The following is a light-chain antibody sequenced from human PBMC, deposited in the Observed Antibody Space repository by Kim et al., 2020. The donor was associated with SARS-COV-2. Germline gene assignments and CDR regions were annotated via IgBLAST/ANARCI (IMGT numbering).Light chain of an antibody. CDR3: SSYTSSSNWV. J-gene: IGLJ3*02. Sequence: QSALTQPASVSGSPGQSITISCTGTSSDVGGYNYVSWYQQHPGKAPKLMIYDVSNRPSGVSNRFSGSKSGNTASLTISGLQAEDEADYYCSSYTSSSNWVFGGGTQLNVL. CDR2: DVS. V-gene: IGLV2-14*03. CDR1: SSDVGGYNY.